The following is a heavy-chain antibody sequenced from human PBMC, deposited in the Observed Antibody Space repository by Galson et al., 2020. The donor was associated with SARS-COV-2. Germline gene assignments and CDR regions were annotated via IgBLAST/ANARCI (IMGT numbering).Heavy chain of an antibody. CDR2: ISAYNGNT. J-gene: IGHJ4*02. D-gene: IGHD3-3*01. CDR3: ARDRRRITIFGVVRDFDY. Sequence: ASAKVSCKASGYTFTCYGISWVRQAPGQGLEWMGWISAYNGNTNYAQKLQGRVTITTDTSTSTAYMELRSLRSDDTAVYYCARDRRRITIFGVVRDFDYWGQGTLVTVSS. V-gene: IGHV1-18*01. CDR1: GYTFTCYG.